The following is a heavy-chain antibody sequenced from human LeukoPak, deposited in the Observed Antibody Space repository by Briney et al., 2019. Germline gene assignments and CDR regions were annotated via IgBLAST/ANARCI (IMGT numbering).Heavy chain of an antibody. D-gene: IGHD5-12*01. CDR1: GFTFSSYG. V-gene: IGHV3-30*18. CDR3: AKDAGSRALDY. Sequence: GGSLRLSCAAPGFTFSSYGMHWVRQAPGKGLEWVAVISYDGSNKYYADSVKGRFTTSRDNSKNTLYLQMNSLRAEDTAVYYCAKDAGSRALDYWGQGTLVTVSS. J-gene: IGHJ4*02. CDR2: ISYDGSNK.